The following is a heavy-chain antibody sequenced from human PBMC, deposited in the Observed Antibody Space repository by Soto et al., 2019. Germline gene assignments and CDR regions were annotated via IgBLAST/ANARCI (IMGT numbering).Heavy chain of an antibody. J-gene: IGHJ3*02. D-gene: IGHD3-3*01. CDR1: GFTFSSYA. Sequence: AGGSLRLSCAASGFTFSSYAMHWVRQAPGKGLEYVAAIRSNGGSTYYADSVKGRFTISRDNSKNTLYLQMSSLRAEDTAVYYCVKDRIFGVVNDAFDIWGQGTMVTVSS. CDR3: VKDRIFGVVNDAFDI. V-gene: IGHV3-64D*08. CDR2: IRSNGGST.